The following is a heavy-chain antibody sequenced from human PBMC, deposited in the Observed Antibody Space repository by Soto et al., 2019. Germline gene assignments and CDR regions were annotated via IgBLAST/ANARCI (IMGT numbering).Heavy chain of an antibody. J-gene: IGHJ4*02. CDR1: GGSISSSSYY. V-gene: IGHV4-39*01. CDR2: IYYSGST. D-gene: IGHD3-22*01. Sequence: PSETLSLTCTVSGGSISSSSYYWGWIRQPPGRGLEWIGSIYYSGSTYYNPSLKSRVTISVDTPNNQFSLKLSSVTAADTAVYYCANAKYYDSSGYYPFDYWGQGTLVTVSS. CDR3: ANAKYYDSSGYYPFDY.